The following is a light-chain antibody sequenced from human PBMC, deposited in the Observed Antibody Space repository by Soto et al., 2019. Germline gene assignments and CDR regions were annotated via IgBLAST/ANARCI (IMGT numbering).Light chain of an antibody. V-gene: IGKV3-15*01. J-gene: IGKJ2*01. CDR3: QQYKNWPPNT. CDR2: DAS. Sequence: EIVMTQSPATLSVSPGERATLSCRASQSVSSNLAWYQQKPGQAPRLLIYDASTRATGIPARFSGSGSGTAFTLTISSLQSEDVAVYYCQQYKNWPPNTFGQGTKLEIK. CDR1: QSVSSN.